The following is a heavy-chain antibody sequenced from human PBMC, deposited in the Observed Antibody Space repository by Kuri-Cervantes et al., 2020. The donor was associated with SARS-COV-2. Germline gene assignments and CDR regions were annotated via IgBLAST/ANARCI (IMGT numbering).Heavy chain of an antibody. CDR2: ISPNSGGT. D-gene: IGHD3-9*01. J-gene: IGHJ4*02. CDR1: GYTFTGYF. Sequence: ASVKVSCKASGYTFTGYFIHWVRQAPGQGLEWMGWISPNSGGTNYAQTFQGRVTMTRDTSISAAYMELTRLRSDDTVVYYCARACFDWLSGVPQCYFDYWGQGTLVTVSS. V-gene: IGHV1-2*02. CDR3: ARACFDWLSGVPQCYFDY.